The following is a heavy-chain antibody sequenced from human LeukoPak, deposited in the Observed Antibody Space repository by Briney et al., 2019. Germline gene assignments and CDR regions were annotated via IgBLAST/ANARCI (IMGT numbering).Heavy chain of an antibody. Sequence: SETLSLTCTVSGGSISSRSYYWGWIRQPPGKGLEWIGKISDSGSTYYSPSLRSRVTISIDMSKNQFSLKLSSVTATDTAVYYCARGENVLDYFDYWGQGTLVTVSS. CDR3: ARGENVLDYFDY. V-gene: IGHV4-39*01. D-gene: IGHD3-16*01. CDR1: GGSISSRSYY. J-gene: IGHJ4*02. CDR2: ISDSGST.